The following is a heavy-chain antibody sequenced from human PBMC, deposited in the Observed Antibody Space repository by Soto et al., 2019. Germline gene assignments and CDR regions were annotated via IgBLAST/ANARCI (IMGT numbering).Heavy chain of an antibody. CDR1: GYTFTTYG. Sequence: QVQLVQSGAEVKKPGASVKVSCKASGYTFTTYGITWVRQAPGQGLEWMGWISAYSGNTNYAQQLPGSLTVTTDTSTNTAYMDLRSLRADDTAVYYCARVVKAGDYGDYGRYYFDYWGHGTLVTVS. D-gene: IGHD4-17*01. CDR2: ISAYSGNT. V-gene: IGHV1-18*04. CDR3: ARVVKAGDYGDYGRYYFDY. J-gene: IGHJ4*01.